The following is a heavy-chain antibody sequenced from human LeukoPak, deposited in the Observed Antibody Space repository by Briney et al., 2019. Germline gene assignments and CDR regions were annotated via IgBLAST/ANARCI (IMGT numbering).Heavy chain of an antibody. CDR2: ISAYNGNT. Sequence: ASVKVSCKASGYTFTSYGISWVRQAPGQGLEWMGWISAYNGNTNYAQKLQGRVTMTTDTSTSTAYMELRSLRSDDTAVYYCARHRRYSSSWFPLDFDYWGQGTLVTVSS. CDR1: GYTFTSYG. D-gene: IGHD6-13*01. CDR3: ARHRRYSSSWFPLDFDY. J-gene: IGHJ4*02. V-gene: IGHV1-18*01.